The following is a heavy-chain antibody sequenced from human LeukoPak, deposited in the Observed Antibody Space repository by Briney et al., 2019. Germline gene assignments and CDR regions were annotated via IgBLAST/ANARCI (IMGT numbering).Heavy chain of an antibody. D-gene: IGHD1-7*01. CDR1: GFTVSTNY. CDR2: TVSEIDGGTT. Sequence: GGSLRLSCAASGFTVSTNYMTWVRQVPGKGLEWVGQTVSEIDGGTTDYAAPVKGRFTISRDDSKSTLYLQMNSLKIEDTAVYYCTTDEDWNYARKDVWGQGATVIVSS. V-gene: IGHV3-15*04. CDR3: TTDEDWNYARKDV. J-gene: IGHJ6*02.